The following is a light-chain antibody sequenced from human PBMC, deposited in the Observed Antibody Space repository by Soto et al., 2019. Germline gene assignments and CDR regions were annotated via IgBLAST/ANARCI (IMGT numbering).Light chain of an antibody. Sequence: QSVLTQPPSASGTPGQRVTISCSGGGSNIGYNSVNWYRQLPGTAPELLIYNNNQRPSGVPDRLSGSKSGTSASLAISGLQSEDEADYYCAGWDDSLNTVLFGGGTKVTVL. CDR3: AGWDDSLNTVL. CDR2: NNN. J-gene: IGLJ2*01. V-gene: IGLV1-44*01. CDR1: GSNIGYNS.